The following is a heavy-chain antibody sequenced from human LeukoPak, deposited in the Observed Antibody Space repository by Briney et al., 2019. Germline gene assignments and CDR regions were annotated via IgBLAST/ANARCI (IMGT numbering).Heavy chain of an antibody. CDR3: AKDYQRYCSGGSCYSGDY. V-gene: IGHV3-30*18. D-gene: IGHD2-15*01. CDR2: ISYDGSNK. J-gene: IGHJ4*02. CDR1: GFDFSTQW. Sequence: GGSLRLSCAASGFDFSTQWMSWVRQAPGKGLEWVAVISYDGSNKYYADSVKGRFTISRDNSKNTLYLQMNSLRGEDTAVYYYAKDYQRYCSGGSCYSGDYWGQGTLATVSS.